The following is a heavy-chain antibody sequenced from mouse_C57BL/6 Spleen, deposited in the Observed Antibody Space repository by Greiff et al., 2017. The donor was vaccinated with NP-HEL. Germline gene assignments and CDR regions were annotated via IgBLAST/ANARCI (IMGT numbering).Heavy chain of an antibody. V-gene: IGHV1-15*01. CDR2: IYPETGGT. Sequence: QVQLQQSGAELVRPGASVTLSCKASGYTFTDYEMHWVKQTPVHGLEWIGAIYPETGGTAYNQKFKGKAILTADKSSSTAYMELRSLTSEDSAVYYCTFTTVVATDWYFDVWGTGTTVTVSS. J-gene: IGHJ1*03. CDR1: GYTFTDYE. CDR3: TFTTVVATDWYFDV. D-gene: IGHD1-1*01.